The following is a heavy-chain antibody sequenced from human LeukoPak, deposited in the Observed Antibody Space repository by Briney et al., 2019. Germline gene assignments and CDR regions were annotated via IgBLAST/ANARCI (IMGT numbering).Heavy chain of an antibody. CDR2: INPNSGAT. V-gene: IGHV1-2*02. D-gene: IGHD5-18*01. CDR1: VYTFTGYD. Sequence: ASVKVSCKASVYTFTGYDLHWVRQAPGQRLEWVGWINPNSGATHYAQKFQGRVTMTRDTSISTAYMELSRLRSDDTAVYYCVRVHGYGYDSDFDYWGRGTLVTVSS. J-gene: IGHJ4*02. CDR3: VRVHGYGYDSDFDY.